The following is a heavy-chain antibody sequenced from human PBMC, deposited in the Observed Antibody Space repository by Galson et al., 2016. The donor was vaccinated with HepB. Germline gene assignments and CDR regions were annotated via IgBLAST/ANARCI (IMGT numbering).Heavy chain of an antibody. J-gene: IGHJ6*03. CDR2: INPTDGTT. CDR3: ARDRATVGCSSSSCNHYMDV. CDR1: GYTFIRFY. D-gene: IGHD2-15*01. V-gene: IGHV1-46*01. Sequence: SVKVSCKASGYTFIRFYMHWVRQAPGHGLEWMGMINPTDGTTTYAQNFQGRVTMTRGPSTSTVHMYLSSLRSEDTAVYYCARDRATVGCSSSSCNHYMDVWGKGTTVTVYS.